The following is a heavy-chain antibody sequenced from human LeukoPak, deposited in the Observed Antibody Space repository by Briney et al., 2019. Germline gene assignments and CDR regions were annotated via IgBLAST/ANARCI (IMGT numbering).Heavy chain of an antibody. D-gene: IGHD1-26*01. CDR1: GGSISSYY. CDR2: IYYSGST. J-gene: IGHJ4*02. Sequence: SETLSLTCTVPGGSISSYYWSWIRQPPGKGLEWIGYIYYSGSTNYNPSLKSRVTISVDTSKNQFSLKLSSVTAADTAVYYCARAGGSYGSRYYFDYWGQGTLVTVSS. V-gene: IGHV4-59*01. CDR3: ARAGGSYGSRYYFDY.